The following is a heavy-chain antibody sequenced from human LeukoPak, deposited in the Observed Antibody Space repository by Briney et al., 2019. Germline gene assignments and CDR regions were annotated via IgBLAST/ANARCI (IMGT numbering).Heavy chain of an antibody. CDR2: IYSSGST. V-gene: IGHV3-66*01. D-gene: IGHD2-15*01. J-gene: IGHJ4*02. CDR1: GFTVSSNY. Sequence: GGSLRLSCAASGFTVSSNYMSWVRQAPGKGLEWVSVIYSSGSTYYADSVKGRFTISRDNSKNTLYLQMNSLRAEDTAVYYCARGGRYCSGGSSYSNDYWGQGTLVTVSS. CDR3: ARGGRYCSGGSSYSNDY.